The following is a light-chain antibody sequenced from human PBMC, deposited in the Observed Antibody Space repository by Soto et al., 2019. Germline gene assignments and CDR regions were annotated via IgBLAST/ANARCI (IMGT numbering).Light chain of an antibody. Sequence: QSVLTQPPSVCGAPGQRVTISCTGSSSNIGAGYDVHWYQQLPGTAPKLLIYGNSNRPSGVPDRFSGSKSGTSASLAITGLQAEDEADYYCQSHDSSLSGPVVFGGGTKLTVL. CDR3: QSHDSSLSGPVV. CDR2: GNS. CDR1: SSNIGAGYD. V-gene: IGLV1-40*01. J-gene: IGLJ2*01.